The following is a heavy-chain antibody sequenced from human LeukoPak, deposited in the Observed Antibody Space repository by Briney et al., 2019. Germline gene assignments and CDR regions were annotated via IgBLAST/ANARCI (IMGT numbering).Heavy chain of an antibody. CDR1: GYTFTGYY. CDR2: INPNSGGT. CDR3: ARASKVTLASFDP. V-gene: IGHV1-2*02. Sequence: ASVKVSCKASGYTFTGYYMHWVRQAPGQGLEWMGWINPNSGGTNYAQKLQGRVTMTTDTSTSTAYMELRSLRSDDTVVYYCARASKVTLASFDPWGQGTLVTVSS. J-gene: IGHJ5*02. D-gene: IGHD5-18*01.